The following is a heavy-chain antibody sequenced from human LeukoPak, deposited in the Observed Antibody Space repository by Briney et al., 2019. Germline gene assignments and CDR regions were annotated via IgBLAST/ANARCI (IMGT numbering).Heavy chain of an antibody. Sequence: SETLSLTCTVSGGSISSSSYYWGWIRQPPGKGLEWIGSIYYSGSTYYNPSLKSRVTISVDTSKNQFSLKLSSVTAADTAVYYCARVGSLSRGRNWVDPWGQGTLVTVSS. CDR3: ARVGSLSRGRNWVDP. V-gene: IGHV4-39*07. J-gene: IGHJ5*02. D-gene: IGHD6-13*01. CDR2: IYYSGST. CDR1: GGSISSSSYY.